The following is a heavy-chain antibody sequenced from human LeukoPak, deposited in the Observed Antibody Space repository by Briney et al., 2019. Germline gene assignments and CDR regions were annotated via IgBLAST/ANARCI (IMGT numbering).Heavy chain of an antibody. CDR2: IIPILGIA. CDR1: GGTFSSYA. V-gene: IGHV1-69*04. Sequence: SVKVSCKASGGTFSSYAISWVRQAPGQGLEWMGRIIPILGIANYAQKFQGRVTITADKSTSTAYMELSSLRSEDTAVYYCARDRIQLWDFDYWGQGTLVTVSS. D-gene: IGHD5-18*01. CDR3: ARDRIQLWDFDY. J-gene: IGHJ4*02.